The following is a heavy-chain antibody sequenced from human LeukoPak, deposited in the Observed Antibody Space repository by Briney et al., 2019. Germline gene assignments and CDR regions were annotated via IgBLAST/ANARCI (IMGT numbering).Heavy chain of an antibody. CDR1: GGSPSVYY. V-gene: IGHV4-34*01. J-gene: IGHJ4*02. CDR2: INHSGST. Sequence: SETLSLTCALYGGSPSVYYWSCMRQPPGKGLEWIGEINHSGSTNYNPSLKSRVTISVDTSKNQFSLKLSSVTAADTAVYYCARGAVEKQGGVVPAAIPPPKTLDYWGQGTLVTVSS. CDR3: ARGAVEKQGGVVPAAIPPPKTLDY. D-gene: IGHD2-2*01.